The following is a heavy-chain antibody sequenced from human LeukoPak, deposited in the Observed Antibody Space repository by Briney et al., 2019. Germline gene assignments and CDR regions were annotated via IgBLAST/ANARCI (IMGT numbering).Heavy chain of an antibody. CDR2: ISAYNGNT. Sequence: ASVKVSCKASGDTFTSYGISWVRQAPGQGREWMAWISAYNGNTHYTQTPQRSVTMSTDTSTSTAYMELRSLRSDHTAVYYCARDAVQWLVRLSYYYYYMDVWGKGTTVTVSS. V-gene: IGHV1-18*01. CDR1: GDTFTSYG. J-gene: IGHJ6*03. CDR3: ARDAVQWLVRLSYYYYYMDV. D-gene: IGHD6-19*01.